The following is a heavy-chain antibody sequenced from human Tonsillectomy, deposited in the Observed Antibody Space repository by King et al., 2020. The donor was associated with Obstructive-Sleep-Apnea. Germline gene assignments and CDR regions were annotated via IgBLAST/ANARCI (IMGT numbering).Heavy chain of an antibody. D-gene: IGHD3-10*01. V-gene: IGHV4-59*01. CDR2: VYNSRSN. CDR3: AKDASGTYYNWFDP. J-gene: IGHJ5*02. Sequence: QLQESGPGLVKPSETLSLTCTVFGGPIGNYYWSWVRQPPGKGLEWIGFVYNSRSNFYNPSLMSRVTISVDTSKNQFSLRLTSVTAADAAVYCAKDASGTYYNWFDPWGQGIPVTVSS. CDR1: GGPIGNYY.